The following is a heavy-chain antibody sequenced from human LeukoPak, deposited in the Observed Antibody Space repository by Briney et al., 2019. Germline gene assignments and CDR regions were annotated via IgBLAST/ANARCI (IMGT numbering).Heavy chain of an antibody. CDR1: GGSISSYY. CDR2: IYYSGGT. Sequence: SETLSLTCTVSGGSISSYYWSWIRQPPGKGLEWIGYIYYSGGTNYNPSLKSRVTISVDTSKNQFSLKLSSVTAADTAVYYCARDQRMVATNYYYGMDVWGQGTTVTVSS. V-gene: IGHV4-59*01. J-gene: IGHJ6*02. CDR3: ARDQRMVATNYYYGMDV. D-gene: IGHD5-12*01.